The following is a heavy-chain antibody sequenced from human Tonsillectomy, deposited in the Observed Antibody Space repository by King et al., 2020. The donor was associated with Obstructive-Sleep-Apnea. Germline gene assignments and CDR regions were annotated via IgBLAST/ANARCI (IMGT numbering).Heavy chain of an antibody. V-gene: IGHV4-59*01. CDR3: ARGGYLDY. J-gene: IGHJ4*02. Sequence: PLQESGPGLVKPSEPLSLTCTVSGGSISSYFWSWIRQPPGKGLEYIGNIYYSGSTNYNPSLKSRVTISVDTSKNQFSLKLSSVTAADTAVYYCARGGYLDYWGQGTLVTVSS. D-gene: IGHD2-15*01. CDR1: GGSISSYF. CDR2: IYYSGST.